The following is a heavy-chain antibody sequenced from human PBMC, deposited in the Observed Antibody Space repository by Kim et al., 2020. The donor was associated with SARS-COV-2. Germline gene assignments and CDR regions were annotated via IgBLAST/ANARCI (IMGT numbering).Heavy chain of an antibody. D-gene: IGHD3-10*01. Sequence: GSVKVSCKSSGYTFTSYGMNWVRQAPGQGLEWMGWISADSGDTKYAQKLQDRVTMTTDTSTRTVYMELRNLKSNDTAVYYCARGDRYYPQQYDMDIWGQGTTVIVSS. V-gene: IGHV1-18*01. CDR3: ARGDRYYPQQYDMDI. CDR1: GYTFTSYG. CDR2: ISADSGDT. J-gene: IGHJ6*02.